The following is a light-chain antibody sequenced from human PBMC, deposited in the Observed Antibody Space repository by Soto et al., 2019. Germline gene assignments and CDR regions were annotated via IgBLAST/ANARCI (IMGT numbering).Light chain of an antibody. V-gene: IGKV1-17*03. CDR2: AAS. CDR3: LQFNSYPIT. CDR1: QGISNY. J-gene: IGKJ5*01. Sequence: DIQMTQSPSAMSASVGDRVTITCRASQGISNYLAWFQQKPGRVPERLIFAASSLRSGVPSRFSGSGSGTEFTLTISSLQPEDFATYYCLQFNSYPITFGQGTRLEIK.